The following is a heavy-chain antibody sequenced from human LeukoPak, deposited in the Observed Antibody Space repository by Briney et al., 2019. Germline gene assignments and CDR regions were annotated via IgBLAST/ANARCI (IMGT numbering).Heavy chain of an antibody. Sequence: GGSLRLSCAASGFDFSSNWMHWVRHAPGQRLAWVSRIKGDGISTNYADSVKGRFTISRDIAKNTLYLQMNSLRAEDTGVYYCAKDHYWSIDYWGRGTLVTVSS. CDR2: IKGDGIST. V-gene: IGHV3-74*01. D-gene: IGHD3-3*01. CDR3: AKDHYWSIDY. CDR1: GFDFSSNW. J-gene: IGHJ4*02.